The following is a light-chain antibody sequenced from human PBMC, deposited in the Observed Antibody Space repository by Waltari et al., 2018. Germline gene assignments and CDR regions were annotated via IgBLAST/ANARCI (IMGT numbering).Light chain of an antibody. CDR3: QQYGSSVMYT. V-gene: IGKV3-20*01. CDR2: GAS. Sequence: GTLSLSPGERGTLSCRASQRLTKNYLAWYQQKPGQAPWLLIYGASSRAPGIPDRFSGSGSGTDFTLTISRLEPEDFAMYYCQQYGSSVMYTFGQGTKVEI. J-gene: IGKJ2*01. CDR1: QRLTKNY.